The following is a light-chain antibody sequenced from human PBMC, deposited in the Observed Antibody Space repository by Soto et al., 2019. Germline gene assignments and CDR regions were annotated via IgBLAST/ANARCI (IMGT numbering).Light chain of an antibody. Sequence: EIVMTQSPATLSVSPVERATLSCRASQSVSSDLAWYQQIPGQAPRLLIYGASMRATGIPDRFSGSGSGTDFTLTISRLEPEDFAVYYCQQCGSSSTFGQGTRLEIK. CDR1: QSVSSD. CDR3: QQCGSSST. CDR2: GAS. J-gene: IGKJ5*01. V-gene: IGKV3-20*01.